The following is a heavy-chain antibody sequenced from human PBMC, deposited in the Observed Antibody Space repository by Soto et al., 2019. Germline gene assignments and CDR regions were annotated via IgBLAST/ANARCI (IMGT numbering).Heavy chain of an antibody. Sequence: QVRLQESGPGLVKPSETLSLTCTVSGASISNYYWSWIRQPAGKGLECLGRIYASGTTTSNPSLRSRVTMSVDTSKNQYSLNLNSVTAAATAVYYCARESRSELGTVEYWGQGTLVTVSS. CDR3: ARESRSELGTVEY. V-gene: IGHV4-4*07. J-gene: IGHJ4*02. D-gene: IGHD1-1*01. CDR2: IYASGTT. CDR1: GASISNYY.